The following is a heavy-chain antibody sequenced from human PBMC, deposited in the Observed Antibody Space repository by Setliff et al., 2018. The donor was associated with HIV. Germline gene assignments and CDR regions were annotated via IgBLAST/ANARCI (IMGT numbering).Heavy chain of an antibody. V-gene: IGHV3-23*01. CDR3: GNRGGPY. CDR1: GFTFSNYA. D-gene: IGHD3-16*01. J-gene: IGHJ4*02. Sequence: GGSLRLSCAASGFTFSNYAMNWVRQAPGRGLEWVSLISSSGGSTYYADSVRGRFSISRDDSKNTLFLQMNSLRTEDTAVYYCGNRGGPYWGQGTLVTVSS. CDR2: ISSSGGST.